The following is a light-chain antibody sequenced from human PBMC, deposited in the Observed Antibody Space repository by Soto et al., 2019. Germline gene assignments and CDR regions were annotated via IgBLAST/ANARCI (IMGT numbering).Light chain of an antibody. Sequence: QSALTQPASVSGSPGQSITISCTGTSSDVGGCNYVSWYQQHPDKAPKVVIYEVSNRPSGVSNRFSGSKSGNTASLTISGLQAEDEADYYCGSCTTSSILVFXTGTKVTVL. CDR3: GSCTTSSILV. V-gene: IGLV2-14*01. CDR2: EVS. J-gene: IGLJ1*01. CDR1: SSDVGGCNY.